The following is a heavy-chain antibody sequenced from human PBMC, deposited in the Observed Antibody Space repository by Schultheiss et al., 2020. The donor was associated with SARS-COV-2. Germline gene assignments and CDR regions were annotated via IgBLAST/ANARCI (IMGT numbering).Heavy chain of an antibody. CDR2: IYYSGST. CDR3: ARRAYGEAFDI. Sequence: SETLSLTCAVYGGSVSSGSYYWSWIRQPPGKGLEWIGYIYYSGSTNYNPSLKSRVTISVDTSKNQFSLKLSSVTAADTAVYYCARRAYGEAFDIWGQGTMVTVSS. V-gene: IGHV4-61*01. J-gene: IGHJ3*02. D-gene: IGHD2-8*01. CDR1: GGSVSSGSYY.